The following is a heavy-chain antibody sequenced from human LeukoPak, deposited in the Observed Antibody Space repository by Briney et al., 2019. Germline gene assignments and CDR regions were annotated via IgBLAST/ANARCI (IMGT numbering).Heavy chain of an antibody. CDR1: GFIFNDYG. J-gene: IGHJ4*02. CDR2: INWNGGST. Sequence: GGSLRLSCAASGFIFNDYGMSWVRQAPGKGLEWVSGINWNGGSTGYADSVKGRFTISRDNAKNPLYLQMNSLRAEDTALYYCARAPQLAYFDYWGQGTLVTVSS. CDR3: ARAPQLAYFDY. V-gene: IGHV3-20*04.